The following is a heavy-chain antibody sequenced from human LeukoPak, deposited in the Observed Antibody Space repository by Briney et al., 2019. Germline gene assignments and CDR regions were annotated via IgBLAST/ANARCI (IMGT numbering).Heavy chain of an antibody. Sequence: GGSLRLSCAAPGFTFSNYEMNWVRQAPGKGLEWVSYISSSSGNYKYYANSVEGRFTISRDNAKNSLYLQMNSLRAEDTALYYCARGGQLWAHFDHWGQGTLVTVSS. CDR1: GFTFSNYE. D-gene: IGHD5-18*01. CDR2: ISSSSGNYK. CDR3: ARGGQLWAHFDH. V-gene: IGHV3-48*03. J-gene: IGHJ4*02.